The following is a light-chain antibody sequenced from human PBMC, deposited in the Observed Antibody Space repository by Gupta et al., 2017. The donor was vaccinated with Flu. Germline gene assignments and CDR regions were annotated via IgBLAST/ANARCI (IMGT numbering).Light chain of an antibody. CDR1: QSLVYKNGNTY. CDR2: EIS. J-gene: IGKJ1*01. Sequence: DVVMSQSPPSLSVTLGQAASISCRSSQSLVYKNGNTYLTWFQQRPGQSPTRLIYEISNRDYGVADRFSGRGSVTDFALKNSRVEAKDVGVYSGTRGTRPWTFGQGTTVEI. CDR3: TRGTRPWT. V-gene: IGKV2-30*01.